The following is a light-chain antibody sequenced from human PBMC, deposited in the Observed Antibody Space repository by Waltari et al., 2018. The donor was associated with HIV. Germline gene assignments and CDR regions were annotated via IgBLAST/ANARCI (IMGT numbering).Light chain of an antibody. Sequence: SYELTQPPSVSVSPGQTASISCSGQKLGNKYVCWYQQKSGQSPVLVIYQDGKRPSRIPERFSGSNSGNTATLTISGTQAMDEADYYCQAWDSSTVVFGGGTKLTVL. J-gene: IGLJ2*01. CDR2: QDG. V-gene: IGLV3-1*01. CDR1: KLGNKY. CDR3: QAWDSSTVV.